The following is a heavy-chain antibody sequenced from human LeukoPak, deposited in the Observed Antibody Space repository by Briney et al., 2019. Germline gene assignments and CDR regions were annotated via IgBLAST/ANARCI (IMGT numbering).Heavy chain of an antibody. Sequence: SETLSLTCAVYGGSFSGYYWSWIRQPPGKGLEWIGEINHSGSTNYNPSLKSRVTISVDTSKNQFSLKLSSVTAADTAVYYCASGGSTRLDVWGQGTTVTVSS. CDR2: INHSGST. V-gene: IGHV4-34*01. CDR1: GGSFSGYY. CDR3: ASGGSTRLDV. D-gene: IGHD3-10*01. J-gene: IGHJ6*02.